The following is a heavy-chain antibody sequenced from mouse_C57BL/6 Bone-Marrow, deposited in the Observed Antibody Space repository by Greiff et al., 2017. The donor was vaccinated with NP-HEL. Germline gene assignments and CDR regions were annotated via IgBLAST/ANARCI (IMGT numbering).Heavy chain of an antibody. V-gene: IGHV1-63*01. J-gene: IGHJ1*03. Sequence: QVQLQQSGAELVRPGTSVKMSCTASGFTFTNYWMGWVKQRPGQGLEWIGSIYPGGGYTNYNEKFKGKATLTADKSSSTAYMQFSNLTSEDSAIYYCARSGRLLWYFDVWGTGTTVTVSS. D-gene: IGHD1-1*01. CDR1: GFTFTNYW. CDR2: IYPGGGYT. CDR3: ARSGRLLWYFDV.